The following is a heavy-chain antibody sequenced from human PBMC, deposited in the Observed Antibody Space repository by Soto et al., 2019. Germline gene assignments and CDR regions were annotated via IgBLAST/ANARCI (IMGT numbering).Heavy chain of an antibody. Sequence: EVQLVESGGGLVQSGGSLRLSCAASGFTFSSYSMSWVRQAPGKGLEWVSYISSGSTTIYYADSVKGRFTISRDNAKNSLYLQMNGLRDEDTAVDYCAGVRNGLDVWGQGTTVTVSS. D-gene: IGHD3-10*01. CDR3: AGVRNGLDV. V-gene: IGHV3-48*02. CDR1: GFTFSSYS. CDR2: ISSGSTTI. J-gene: IGHJ6*02.